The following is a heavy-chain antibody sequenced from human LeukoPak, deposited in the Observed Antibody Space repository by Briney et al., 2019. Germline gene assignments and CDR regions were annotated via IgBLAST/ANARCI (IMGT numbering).Heavy chain of an antibody. CDR3: AKWKYSNSGIDDY. V-gene: IGHV3-30*04. J-gene: IGHJ4*02. CDR2: ISYDGSNK. Sequence: LRLSCAASGFTFSSYAMHWVRQAPGKGLEWVAVISYDGSNKYYADSVKGRFTISRDNSKNTLYLQMNSLRAEDTAVYYCAKWKYSNSGIDDYWGQGTLVTVSS. D-gene: IGHD6-6*01. CDR1: GFTFSSYA.